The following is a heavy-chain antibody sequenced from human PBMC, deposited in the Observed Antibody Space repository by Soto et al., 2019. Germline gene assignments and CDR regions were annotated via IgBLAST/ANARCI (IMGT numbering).Heavy chain of an antibody. CDR3: ARVSGSYYDGMDV. V-gene: IGHV4-4*02. CDR1: GGSIRSSNW. Sequence: QVQLQESGPGLVKPSGTLSLTCAVSGGSIRSSNWWSWVRQPPGKWLEWIGEIYHSGSTNYNPSLKSRVTISVDKSKNQFSLKLSSGTAADTAVYYCARVSGSYYDGMDVWGQGITVTVSS. D-gene: IGHD1-26*01. J-gene: IGHJ6*02. CDR2: IYHSGST.